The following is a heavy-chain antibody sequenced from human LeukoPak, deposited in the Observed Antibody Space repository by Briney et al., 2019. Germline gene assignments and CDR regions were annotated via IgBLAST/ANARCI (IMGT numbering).Heavy chain of an antibody. D-gene: IGHD6-19*01. CDR3: ARGRRYSSGWYRAYYYYGMDV. V-gene: IGHV4-31*03. CDR2: IYYSGST. Sequence: PSETLSLTCTVSGGSISSGGYYWSWIRQHPGKGLEWIGYIYYSGSTYYNPSLKSRVTISVDTSKNQFSLKLSSVTAADTAVYYCARGRRYSSGWYRAYYYYGMDVWGQGTTVTVSS. J-gene: IGHJ6*02. CDR1: GGSISSGGYY.